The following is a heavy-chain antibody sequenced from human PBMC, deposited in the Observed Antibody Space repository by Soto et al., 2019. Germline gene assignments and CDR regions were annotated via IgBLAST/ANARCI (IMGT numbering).Heavy chain of an antibody. V-gene: IGHV3-21*01. D-gene: IGHD5-12*01. CDR2: ISTSSSHI. J-gene: IGHJ4*02. Sequence: GGALRLSCAASGFTFSRYTMNWVRQAPGKGLEWVSSISTSSSHIYYADSVRGRFTISRDNAKNSLYPQMNSLRAEDTAVYYCHGYGYWGQGTLVTVSS. CDR1: GFTFSRYT. CDR3: HGYGY.